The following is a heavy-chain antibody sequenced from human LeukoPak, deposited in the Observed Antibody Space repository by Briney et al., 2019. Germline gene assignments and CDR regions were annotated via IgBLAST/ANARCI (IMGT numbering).Heavy chain of an antibody. J-gene: IGHJ3*02. Sequence: PSETLSLTCAVSGGSISSGGYSWSWIRQPPGQGLEWIGYIYHSGSTYYNPSLKSRVTISVDTSKNQFSLKLSSVTAADTAVYYCARHSGGLRWSPDAFDIWGQGTMVTVSS. D-gene: IGHD4-23*01. CDR3: ARHSGGLRWSPDAFDI. V-gene: IGHV4-30-2*01. CDR1: GGSISSGGYS. CDR2: IYHSGST.